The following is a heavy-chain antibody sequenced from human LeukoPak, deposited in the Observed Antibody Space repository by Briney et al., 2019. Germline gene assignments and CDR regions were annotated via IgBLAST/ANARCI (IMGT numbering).Heavy chain of an antibody. V-gene: IGHV3-74*01. CDR3: ALRYCTSTSCYPYFDC. CDR1: GFTFNSYW. CDR2: INNDGSST. D-gene: IGHD2-2*01. Sequence: QPGGSLRLSCAASGFTFNSYWMHWVRQAPGKGLVWVSRINNDGSSTNYADSVKGRFTTSRDNAKNTLYLQMNSLRAEDTAVYYCALRYCTSTSCYPYFDCWGQGTVVTVSS. J-gene: IGHJ4*02.